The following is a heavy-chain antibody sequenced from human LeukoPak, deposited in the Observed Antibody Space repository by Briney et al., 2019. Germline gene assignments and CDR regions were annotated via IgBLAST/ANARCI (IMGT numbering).Heavy chain of an antibody. Sequence: LAGGSLRLSCAASGFTFSSYAMSWVRQAPGKGLEWVSAISGSGGSTYYADSVKGRFTISRDNSKNTLYLQMNSLRAEDTAVYYCAEDQSPRKYCRGGSCYPWYFDYWGQGTLVTVSS. V-gene: IGHV3-23*01. CDR1: GFTFSSYA. CDR2: ISGSGGST. CDR3: AEDQSPRKYCRGGSCYPWYFDY. D-gene: IGHD2-15*01. J-gene: IGHJ4*02.